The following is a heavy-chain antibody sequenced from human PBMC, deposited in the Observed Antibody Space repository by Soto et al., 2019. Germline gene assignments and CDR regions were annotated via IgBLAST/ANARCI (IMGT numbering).Heavy chain of an antibody. CDR3: ARMGIAVAGRARHDAFDI. D-gene: IGHD6-19*01. CDR1: GGSFSGYY. Sequence: QVQLQQWGAGLLKPSETLSLTCAVYGGSFSGYYWSWIRQPPGKGLEWIGEINHSGSTNYNPSLKGRVTLSVDPSKNQFSLKLGSVTAADTAVYYCARMGIAVAGRARHDAFDIWGQGTMVTVSS. CDR2: INHSGST. V-gene: IGHV4-34*01. J-gene: IGHJ3*02.